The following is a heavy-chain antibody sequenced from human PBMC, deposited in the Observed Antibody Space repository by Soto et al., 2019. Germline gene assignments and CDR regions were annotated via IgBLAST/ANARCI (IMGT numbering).Heavy chain of an antibody. D-gene: IGHD1-7*01. Sequence: EVQLVESGGGLVKPGGSLRLSCAASGFTFSNAWMSWVRQAPGKGLEWVGRIKSKTDGGTTDYAAPVKGRFTISRDDSTNTLYLQMNSLKTEDTAVYYCTTDAWNSYYYYYMDVWGKGTTVTVSS. CDR2: IKSKTDGGTT. CDR3: TTDAWNSYYYYYMDV. J-gene: IGHJ6*03. CDR1: GFTFSNAW. V-gene: IGHV3-15*01.